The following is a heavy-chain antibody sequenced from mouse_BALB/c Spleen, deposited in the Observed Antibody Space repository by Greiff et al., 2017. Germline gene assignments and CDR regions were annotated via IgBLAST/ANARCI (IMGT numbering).Heavy chain of an antibody. D-gene: IGHD1-1*01. V-gene: IGHV1-4*01. CDR1: GYSFTSYW. CDR2: INPSTGYT. CDR3: ARSEGLLRNFDY. J-gene: IGHJ2*01. Sequence: QVQLQQSGTVLARPGASVKMSCKASGYSFTSYWMHWVKQRPGQGLEWIGYINPSTGYTEYNQKFKDKATLTADKSSSTAYMQLSSLTSEDSAVYYCARSEGLLRNFDYWGQGTTLTVSS.